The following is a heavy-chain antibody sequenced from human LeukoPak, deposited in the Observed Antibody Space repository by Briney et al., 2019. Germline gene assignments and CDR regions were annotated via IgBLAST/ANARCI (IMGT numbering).Heavy chain of an antibody. D-gene: IGHD3-16*01. V-gene: IGHV3-23*01. CDR1: GFTFSSYA. Sequence: GGSLRLSCAASGFTFSSYAMSWARQAPGRGLEWVSAISGSGGSTYYADSVKGRFTISRDNSKNTLYLQMNSLRAEDTAVYYCAKAWDYYYGMDVWGQGTTVTVSS. CDR3: AKAWDYYYGMDV. J-gene: IGHJ6*02. CDR2: ISGSGGST.